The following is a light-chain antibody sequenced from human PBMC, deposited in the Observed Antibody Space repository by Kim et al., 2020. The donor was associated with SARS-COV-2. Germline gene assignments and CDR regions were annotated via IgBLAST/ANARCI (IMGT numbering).Light chain of an antibody. V-gene: IGLV2-14*03. CDR1: SSDVGGYKY. CDR3: SSYSGSTTWV. Sequence: GQSITISGAGTSSDVGGYKYVSWYQQLPGEAPKLLVYDVTKRPSGVSNRFSGSKSGNTASLTISGLQGEDEADYYCSSYSGSTTWVFGGGTKVTVL. CDR2: DVT. J-gene: IGLJ3*02.